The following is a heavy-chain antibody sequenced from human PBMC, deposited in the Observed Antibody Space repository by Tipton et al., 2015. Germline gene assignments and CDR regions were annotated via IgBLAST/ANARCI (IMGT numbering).Heavy chain of an antibody. CDR2: ISWNSGAL. D-gene: IGHD6-6*01. CDR1: GFIFEEYA. V-gene: IGHV3-9*01. CDR3: AKHLAPYSSSYRDAFDI. Sequence: RSLRLSCAASGFIFEEYAMHWVRKAPGKGLEWVSGISWNSGALAYADSVRGRFTISRDNSKNSLYLQMHSLTTEDTALYYCAKHLAPYSSSYRDAFDIWGQGTMVTVSS. J-gene: IGHJ3*02.